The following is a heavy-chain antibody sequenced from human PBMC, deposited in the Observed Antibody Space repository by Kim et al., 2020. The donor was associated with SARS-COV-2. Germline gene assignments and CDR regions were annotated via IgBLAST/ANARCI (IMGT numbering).Heavy chain of an antibody. D-gene: IGHD4-17*01. CDR1: GGSFSGYY. CDR2: INHSGST. J-gene: IGHJ4*02. Sequence: SETLSLTCAVYGGSFSGYYWSWIRQPPGKGLEWIGEINHSGSTNYNPSLKSRVTISVDTSKNQFSLKLSSVTAADTAVYYCARGRPSRMTTVTTALRSINDYWGQGTLVTVSS. CDR3: ARGRPSRMTTVTTALRSINDY. V-gene: IGHV4-34*01.